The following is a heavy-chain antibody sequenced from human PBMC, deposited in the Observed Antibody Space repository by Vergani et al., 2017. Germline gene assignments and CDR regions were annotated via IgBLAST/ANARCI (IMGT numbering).Heavy chain of an antibody. V-gene: IGHV1-2*02. J-gene: IGHJ4*02. CDR3: ARVGTSSNRDYFDY. Sequence: QVQLVQSGAEVKKPGASVKVSCKASGYTFTDYFMHWVRQAPGQGLEWMGWINPNSGGTNYAQKFQGRVTMTRERSISTAYMELSNLRSDDTAVYYCARVGTSSNRDYFDYWGQGTLVTVSS. CDR1: GYTFTDYF. CDR2: INPNSGGT. D-gene: IGHD2-2*01.